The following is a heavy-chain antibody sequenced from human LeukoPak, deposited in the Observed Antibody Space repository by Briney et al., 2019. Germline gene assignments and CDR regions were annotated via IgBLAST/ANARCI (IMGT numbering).Heavy chain of an antibody. CDR2: IRNKANSYTT. CDR3: AKDLRGGQPTEYFQH. D-gene: IGHD3-16*01. J-gene: IGHJ1*01. V-gene: IGHV3-72*01. Sequence: GGSLRLSCAASGFTFSDHYMDWVRQAPGKGLEWVGRIRNKANSYTTEYAAPVKGRFSISRDDSKNSLYLQMNSLKTEDTAVYYCAKDLRGGQPTEYFQHWGQGTLVTVSS. CDR1: GFTFSDHY.